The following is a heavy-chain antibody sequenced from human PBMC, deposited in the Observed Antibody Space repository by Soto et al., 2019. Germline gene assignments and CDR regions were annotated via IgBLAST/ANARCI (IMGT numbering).Heavy chain of an antibody. CDR2: INPSGGST. J-gene: IGHJ4*02. CDR3: ARARSKAYCGGDCYHFDY. D-gene: IGHD2-21*02. V-gene: IGHV1-46*01. Sequence: GASVKVSCKASGYTFTSYYMHCARQAPGQGLEWMGIINPSGGSTSYAQKFQGRVTMTRDTSTSTVYMELSSLRSEDTAVYYCARARSKAYCGGDCYHFDYWGQGTLVTVSS. CDR1: GYTFTSYY.